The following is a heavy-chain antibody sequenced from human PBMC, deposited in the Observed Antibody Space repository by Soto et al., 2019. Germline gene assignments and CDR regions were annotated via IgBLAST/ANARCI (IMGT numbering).Heavy chain of an antibody. CDR2: IYYSGST. J-gene: IGHJ4*02. D-gene: IGHD4-17*01. CDR3: ARLALDYGDYHFDY. V-gene: IGHV4-39*01. Sequence: SETLSLTCTVSGGSISSSSYYWGWIRQPPGKGLEWIGSIYYSGSTYYNPSLKSRVTISVDTSKNQFSLKLSSVTAADTAVYYCARLALDYGDYHFDYWGQGTLVTVSS. CDR1: GGSISSSSYY.